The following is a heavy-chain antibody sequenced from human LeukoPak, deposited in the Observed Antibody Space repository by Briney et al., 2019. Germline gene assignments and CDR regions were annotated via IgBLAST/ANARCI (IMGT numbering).Heavy chain of an antibody. D-gene: IGHD3-9*01. CDR1: GYTFTSYG. V-gene: IGHV1-18*01. J-gene: IGHJ3*02. CDR3: ARSISILRYFSTPPDAFDI. CDR2: ISAYNGNT. Sequence: ASVKVSCKASGYTFTSYGISWVRQAPGQGLGWMGWISAYNGNTNYAQKLQGRVTMTTDTSTSTAYMELRSLRSDDTAVYYCARSISILRYFSTPPDAFDIWGQGTMVTVSS.